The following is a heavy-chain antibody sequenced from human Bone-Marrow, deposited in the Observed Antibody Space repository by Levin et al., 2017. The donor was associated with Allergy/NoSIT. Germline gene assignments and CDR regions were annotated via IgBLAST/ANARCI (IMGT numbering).Heavy chain of an antibody. D-gene: IGHD5-24*01. CDR3: AGTRDAYSYFFDH. J-gene: IGHJ4*02. Sequence: GESLKISCKASGYTVTNHYVHWVRQARGQGFEWLGWIHPKTGDTHYAQKFQGRITATSDTSVSTVYMDLTGLTSDDTAVYYCAGTRDAYSYFFDHWGQGTLVTVSS. CDR2: IHPKTGDT. CDR1: GYTVTNHY. V-gene: IGHV1-2*02.